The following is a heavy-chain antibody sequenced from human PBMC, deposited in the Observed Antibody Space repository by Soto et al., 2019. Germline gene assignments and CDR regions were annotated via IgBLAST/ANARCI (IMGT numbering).Heavy chain of an antibody. Sequence: EVQLLESGGGLVQPGGSLRLSCAASGFTFSSYAMSWVRQAPGKGLEWVSAISGSGGSTYYADSVKGRFTISRDNSKNTLYLQMNSLRAEDTAVHYCAKMVQAVQNFDYWGQGTLVTVSS. J-gene: IGHJ4*02. D-gene: IGHD3-10*01. CDR1: GFTFSSYA. CDR3: AKMVQAVQNFDY. V-gene: IGHV3-23*01. CDR2: ISGSGGST.